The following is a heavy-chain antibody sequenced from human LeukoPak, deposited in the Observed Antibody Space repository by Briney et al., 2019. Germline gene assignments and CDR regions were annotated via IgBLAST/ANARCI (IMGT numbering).Heavy chain of an antibody. CDR1: GGTFGSYA. CDR2: IIPIFGTA. CDR3: ARASAGLHYDSSGYLFDY. D-gene: IGHD3-22*01. Sequence: SVKVSCKASGGTFGSYAISWVRQAPGQGLEWMGGIIPIFGTATYAQKFQGRVTITTDESTSTAYMELSSLRSEDTAVYYCARASAGLHYDSSGYLFDYWGQGTLVTVSS. V-gene: IGHV1-69*05. J-gene: IGHJ4*02.